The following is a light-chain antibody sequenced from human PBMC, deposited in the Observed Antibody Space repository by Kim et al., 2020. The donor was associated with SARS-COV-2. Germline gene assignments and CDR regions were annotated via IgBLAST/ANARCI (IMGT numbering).Light chain of an antibody. CDR1: SLRSYY. J-gene: IGLJ2*01. CDR2: GKN. Sequence: ALGQTVRITGQGDSLRSYYASWYQQKPGRAPVLVIYGKNNRPSGIPDRFSGSSSGNTASLTITGAQAEDEADYYCNSRDSSGNHLVFGGGTQLTVL. CDR3: NSRDSSGNHLV. V-gene: IGLV3-19*01.